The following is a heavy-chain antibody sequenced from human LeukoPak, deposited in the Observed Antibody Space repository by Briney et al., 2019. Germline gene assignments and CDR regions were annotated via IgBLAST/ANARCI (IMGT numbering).Heavy chain of an antibody. CDR3: VSGRRRGNYYMDV. Sequence: SETLSLTCAVYGGSFSGYYWSWIRQPPGKGLEWIGEINHSGSTNYNPSLKSRVTISVDTSKNQFSLKLSSVTAADTAVYYCVSGRRRGNYYMDVWGKGTTVTVSS. CDR1: GGSFSGYY. CDR2: INHSGST. V-gene: IGHV4-34*01. J-gene: IGHJ6*03. D-gene: IGHD3-10*01.